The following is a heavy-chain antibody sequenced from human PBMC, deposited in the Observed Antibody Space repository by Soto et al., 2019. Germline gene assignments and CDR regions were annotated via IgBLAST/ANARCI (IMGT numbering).Heavy chain of an antibody. V-gene: IGHV3-30*03. CDR1: GFTFSTYA. CDR3: ARVVPAAMYYYYGMDV. D-gene: IGHD2-2*01. CDR2: LSYDGSNK. Sequence: QVQLVESGGGVVQPGRSLRLSCAASGFTFSTYAMHWVRQAPGKWLEWVAVLSYDGSNKYYADSVKGRFTISRDNSKNTLYLQMNSRRAEDTAGYYCARVVPAAMYYYYGMDVWGQGTTVTVSS. J-gene: IGHJ6*02.